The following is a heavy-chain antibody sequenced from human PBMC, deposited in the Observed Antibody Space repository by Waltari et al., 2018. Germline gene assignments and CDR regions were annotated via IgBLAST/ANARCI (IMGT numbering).Heavy chain of an antibody. CDR1: GFTFSSYA. V-gene: IGHV3-64*07. D-gene: IGHD3-3*01. J-gene: IGHJ4*02. CDR2: ISSNGGST. CDR3: ARTRYDFWSGYYADY. Sequence: EVQLVESGGGLVQPGGSLRLSCAASGFTFSSYAMHWVRQAPGKGLEYVSAISSNGGSTYYADSVKGRFTISRDNSKNTLYLQMGSLRAEDMAVYYCARTRYDFWSGYYADYWGQGTLVTVSS.